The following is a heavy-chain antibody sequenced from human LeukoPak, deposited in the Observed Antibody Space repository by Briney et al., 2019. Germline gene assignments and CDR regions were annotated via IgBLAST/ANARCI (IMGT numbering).Heavy chain of an antibody. CDR1: GYTFISYG. CDR2: ISAYNGNT. D-gene: IGHD4-23*01. V-gene: IGHV1-18*01. Sequence: VSVKVSCKASGYTFISYGISWVRRAPGQGLEWMGWISAYNGNTNYAQKLQGRVTMTTDTSTTTVYMELSSLRSEDTAVYYCARAAMWYGGSEYWGQGTLVTVSS. J-gene: IGHJ4*02. CDR3: ARAAMWYGGSEY.